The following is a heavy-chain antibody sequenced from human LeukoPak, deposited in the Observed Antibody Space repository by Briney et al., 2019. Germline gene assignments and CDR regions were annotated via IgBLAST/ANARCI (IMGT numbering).Heavy chain of an antibody. Sequence: ASVKVSCKASGYTFTGYYMQWVRQAPGQGLEWMGWINPNSGDTNYAQNFQGRVTMTRDTAISTVYMELSRLRYDDTAVYYCARGLLWFGELGYWGQGTLVTVSS. D-gene: IGHD3-10*01. CDR2: INPNSGDT. CDR1: GYTFTGYY. CDR3: ARGLLWFGELGY. V-gene: IGHV1-2*02. J-gene: IGHJ4*02.